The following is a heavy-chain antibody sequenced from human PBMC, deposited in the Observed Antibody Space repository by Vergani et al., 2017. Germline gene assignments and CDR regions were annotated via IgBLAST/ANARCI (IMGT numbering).Heavy chain of an antibody. CDR3: ARVIPPGPKGAYYYYYYMDV. V-gene: IGHV1-2*02. D-gene: IGHD3-10*01. CDR2: INPNSGGT. CDR1: GYTFTGYY. J-gene: IGHJ6*03. Sequence: QVQLVQSGAEVKKPGASVKVSCKASGYTFTGYYMHWVRQAPGQGLEGMGWINPNSGGTNYAQKFQGRVTMTRDTSISTAYMELSSLRSEDTAVYYCARVIPPGPKGAYYYYYYMDVWGKGTTVTVSS.